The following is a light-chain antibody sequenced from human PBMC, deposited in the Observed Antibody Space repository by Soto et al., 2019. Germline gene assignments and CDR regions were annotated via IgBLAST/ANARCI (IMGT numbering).Light chain of an antibody. Sequence: DIQMTQSPSSVSASVGDRVTITCRASQGISSWLAWYQQKPGKAPELLMFAASSLQSGVPSRFSGSGSGTEFILTISSLQPDDFATYYCQQYNSYSITFGQGTRLEIK. V-gene: IGKV1D-16*01. CDR1: QGISSW. J-gene: IGKJ5*01. CDR2: AAS. CDR3: QQYNSYSIT.